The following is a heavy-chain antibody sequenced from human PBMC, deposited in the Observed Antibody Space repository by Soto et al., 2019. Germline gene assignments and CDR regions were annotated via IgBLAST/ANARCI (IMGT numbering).Heavy chain of an antibody. V-gene: IGHV4-30-4*01. Sequence: QVQLQESGPGLVKPSQTLSLTCTVSGGSISSGDYYWSWIRQPPGKGLEWIGYIYYSGSTYYNPSLKSRVTISVDTSKNQFSLKLSSVTAADTAVYYCARDRSTVTGYYYYYGMDVWGQGTTVTVSS. J-gene: IGHJ6*02. CDR1: GGSISSGDYY. CDR3: ARDRSTVTGYYYYYGMDV. CDR2: IYYSGST. D-gene: IGHD4-4*01.